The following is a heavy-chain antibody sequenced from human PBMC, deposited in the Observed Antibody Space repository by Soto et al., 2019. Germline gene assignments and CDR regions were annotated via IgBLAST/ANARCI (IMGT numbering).Heavy chain of an antibody. D-gene: IGHD2-21*01. V-gene: IGHV3-53*04. J-gene: IGHJ6*02. CDR2: IYSGGST. Sequence: EVQLVESGGGLVQPGGSLRLSCAASGFTVSSNYMSWVRQAPGKGLEWVSVIYSGGSTYYADSVKGRFTISRHNSKNTLYLQMNSLRAEDTVVYYCARGDGGGYYYYGMDVWGQGTTVTVSS. CDR1: GFTVSSNY. CDR3: ARGDGGGYYYYGMDV.